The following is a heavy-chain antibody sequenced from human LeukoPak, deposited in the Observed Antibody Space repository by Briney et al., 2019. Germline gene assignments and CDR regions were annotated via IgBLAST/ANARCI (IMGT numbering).Heavy chain of an antibody. CDR2: ISGSGGST. D-gene: IGHD2-2*01. Sequence: GGSLRLSCAASGFTFSSYAMSWVRQAPGKGLEWVSAISGSGGSTYYADSVKGRFTISRDNSKNTLYLQMNSLRAEDTAVYYCAKSGSGEYQLPPPLLVGWGQGTLVTVSS. CDR3: AKSGSGEYQLPPPLLVG. CDR1: GFTFSSYA. J-gene: IGHJ4*02. V-gene: IGHV3-23*01.